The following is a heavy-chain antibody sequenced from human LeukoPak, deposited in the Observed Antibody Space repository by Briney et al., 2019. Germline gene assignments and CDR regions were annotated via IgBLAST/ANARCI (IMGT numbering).Heavy chain of an antibody. V-gene: IGHV1-69*04. CDR3: ARADYGDAFDI. CDR2: FIPIFGIA. J-gene: IGHJ3*02. D-gene: IGHD4-17*01. Sequence: MGRFIPIFGIANYAQKFQGRVTITADKSTSTAYMELSSLRSEDTAVYYCARADYGDAFDIWGQGTMVTVSS.